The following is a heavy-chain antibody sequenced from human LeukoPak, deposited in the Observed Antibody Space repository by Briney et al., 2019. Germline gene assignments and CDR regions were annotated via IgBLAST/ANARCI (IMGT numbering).Heavy chain of an antibody. CDR2: INQYGSET. Sequence: GGSLRLSCAASGFTFNSFWMSWVRQAPGKGLEWVATINQYGSETHYVDSVMGRFTISGDNAENSLYLQMNSLRAEDTAVYYCARDDWGCSKSWGQGTLVTVSS. CDR1: GFTFNSFW. D-gene: IGHD7-27*01. J-gene: IGHJ4*02. CDR3: ARDDWGCSKS. V-gene: IGHV3-7*01.